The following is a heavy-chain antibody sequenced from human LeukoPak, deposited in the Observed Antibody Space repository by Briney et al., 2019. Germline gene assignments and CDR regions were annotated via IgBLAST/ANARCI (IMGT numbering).Heavy chain of an antibody. V-gene: IGHV3-30-3*01. CDR2: ISYDGSNK. CDR3: ARVPELEPFDY. D-gene: IGHD1-26*01. J-gene: IGHJ4*02. CDR1: GFTFSSYA. Sequence: GRSLRLSCAASGFTFSSYAMHWVRQAPGKGREWVAVISYDGSNKYYADSVKGRFTISRDNSKNTLYLQMNSLRAEDTAVYYCARVPELEPFDYWGQGTLVTVSS.